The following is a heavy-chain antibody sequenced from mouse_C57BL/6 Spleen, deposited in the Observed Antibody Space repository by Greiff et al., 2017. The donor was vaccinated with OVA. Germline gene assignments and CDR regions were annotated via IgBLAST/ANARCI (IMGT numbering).Heavy chain of an antibody. CDR1: GYTFTSYW. J-gene: IGHJ1*03. CDR3: AREGIYYYGRAFD. V-gene: IGHV1-55*01. CDR2: IYPGSGST. Sequence: QVQLQQPGAELVKPGASVKMSCKASGYTFTSYWINWVKQRPGQGLEWIGDIYPGSGSTNYNEKFKSKATLTVDTSSSTAYMQRSSLTSEDSAVYYCAREGIYYYGRAFDWGTGTTVTVSS. D-gene: IGHD1-1*01.